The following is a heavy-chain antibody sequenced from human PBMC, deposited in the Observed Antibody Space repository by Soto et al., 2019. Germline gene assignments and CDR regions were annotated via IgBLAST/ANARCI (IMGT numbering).Heavy chain of an antibody. CDR1: GFIFSSYA. Sequence: EVQLLESGGGLVQPGGSLRLSCAASGFIFSSYAMSWVRQAPGKGLEWVSTFTSDGATYYADSVRARFTISRDNSKNTRLLQTNSLRAEDTGLYYCAKVSRDGSQVAWGQGTLVTVSS. J-gene: IGHJ5*02. D-gene: IGHD2-15*01. CDR3: AKVSRDGSQVA. V-gene: IGHV3-23*01. CDR2: FTSDGAT.